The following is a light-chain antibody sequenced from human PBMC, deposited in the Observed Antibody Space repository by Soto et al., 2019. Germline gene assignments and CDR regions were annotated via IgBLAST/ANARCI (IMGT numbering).Light chain of an antibody. J-gene: IGKJ1*01. V-gene: IGKV1-5*01. Sequence: DIQMAQSPSTLSASVGDRVTITCRASQSISDSLAWYQKKPGKAPDLLISDVSKLERGVASRFSGSGSGTEFNLTISSMQTDDLATYDCQQYHGFPRTFGQGTKVDIK. CDR1: QSISDS. CDR2: DVS. CDR3: QQYHGFPRT.